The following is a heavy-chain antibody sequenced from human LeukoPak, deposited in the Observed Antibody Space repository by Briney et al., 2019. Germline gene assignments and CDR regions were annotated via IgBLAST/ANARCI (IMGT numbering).Heavy chain of an antibody. Sequence: LRLSCAASGFTFRSYSMNWVRQAPGKGLEWIGYIYYSGSTYYNPSLKSRVTISVDTSKNQFSLKLSSVTAADTAVYYCAREQFSTSLGIDPWGQGTLVTVSS. D-gene: IGHD2-2*01. CDR3: AREQFSTSLGIDP. CDR1: GFTFRSYS. V-gene: IGHV4-31*02. J-gene: IGHJ5*02. CDR2: IYYSGST.